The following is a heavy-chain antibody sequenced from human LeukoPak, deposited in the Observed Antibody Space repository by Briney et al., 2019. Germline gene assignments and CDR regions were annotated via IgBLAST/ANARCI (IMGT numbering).Heavy chain of an antibody. V-gene: IGHV4-34*01. J-gene: IGHJ4*02. Sequence: PSETLSLTCAVYGGSFSGYYWSWIRQPPGKGLEWIGEINHSGSTNYNPSLKSRVTISVDTSKNQFSLKLSSETAADTAVYYCARRELGIYYFDYWGQGTLVTVSS. CDR3: ARRELGIYYFDY. D-gene: IGHD7-27*01. CDR2: INHSGST. CDR1: GGSFSGYY.